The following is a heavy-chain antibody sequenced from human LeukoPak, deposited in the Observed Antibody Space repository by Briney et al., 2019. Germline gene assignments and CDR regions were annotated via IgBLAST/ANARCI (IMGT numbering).Heavy chain of an antibody. CDR3: ARSSAYYNEADI. D-gene: IGHD1-26*01. Sequence: ASLRVSSKTSGYSFTSYNIHWVRQTPGQGGERMGIINPSGGSTTYAQKFQGRLTMASDTSTSTVYMELSSLRSEDTAMYYCARSSAYYNEADIWGQGTMVTVSS. V-gene: IGHV1-46*01. J-gene: IGHJ3*02. CDR1: GYSFTSYN. CDR2: INPSGGST.